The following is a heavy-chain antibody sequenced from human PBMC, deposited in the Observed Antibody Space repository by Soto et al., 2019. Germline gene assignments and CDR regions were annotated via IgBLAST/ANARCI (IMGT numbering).Heavy chain of an antibody. CDR3: TREPKGYIGVSLFNFDI. Sequence: GSLRLYCTAAGVTFGDYAMSWVRQAPGKGLEWVGFIRSKAYGGTTEYAASVKGRFTISRDDSKSIAYLQMNSLKTEDTAVYYCTREPKGYIGVSLFNFDIWGQGSMVTVSS. CDR1: GVTFGDYA. D-gene: IGHD6-13*01. V-gene: IGHV3-49*04. J-gene: IGHJ3*02. CDR2: IRSKAYGGTT.